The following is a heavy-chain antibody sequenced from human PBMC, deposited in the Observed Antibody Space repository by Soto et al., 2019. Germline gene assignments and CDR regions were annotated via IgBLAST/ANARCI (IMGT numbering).Heavy chain of an antibody. J-gene: IGHJ6*02. CDR2: INPNSGGT. D-gene: IGHD2-15*01. Sequence: ASVKVSCKASGYTFTGYCMHWVRQAPGQGLEWMGWINPNSGGTNYAQKFQGWVTMTRDTSISTAYMELSRLRSDDTAVYYCARDGALYSSGGSCFYGMDVWGQGTTVTVSS. CDR1: GYTFTGYC. V-gene: IGHV1-2*04. CDR3: ARDGALYSSGGSCFYGMDV.